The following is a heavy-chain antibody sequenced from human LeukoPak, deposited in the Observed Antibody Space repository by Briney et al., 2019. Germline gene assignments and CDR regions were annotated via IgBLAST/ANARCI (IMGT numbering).Heavy chain of an antibody. CDR2: IYYNGNT. J-gene: IGHJ4*02. D-gene: IGHD6-19*01. V-gene: IGHV4-38-2*02. CDR1: DYSITRGYY. CDR3: ARGVSSGWYVDY. Sequence: PSETLSLTCIVSDYSITRGYYWGCIRQPPGKGREWIGSIYYNGNTYSNPSLKSRVTISVDTSKNQFSLKLSSVTAADTAVYYCARGVSSGWYVDYWGQGTLVTVSS.